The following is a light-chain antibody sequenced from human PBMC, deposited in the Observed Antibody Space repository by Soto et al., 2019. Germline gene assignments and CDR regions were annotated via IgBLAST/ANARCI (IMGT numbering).Light chain of an antibody. CDR2: GAS. CDR1: QSVSSSY. V-gene: IGKV3-20*01. CDR3: QQYGSSPRT. J-gene: IGKJ1*01. Sequence: EIVLTQSPGTLSLSPGETPTLPCRASQSVSSSYLAWYQQKPGQAPRLLIYGASSRATGIPDRFSGSGSGTDFTLTISRLEPEDFAVYYCQQYGSSPRTFGQGTKVDI.